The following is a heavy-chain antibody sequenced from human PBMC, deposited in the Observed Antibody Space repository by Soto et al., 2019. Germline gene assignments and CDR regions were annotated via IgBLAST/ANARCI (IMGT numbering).Heavy chain of an antibody. CDR1: GGSISSGGYY. D-gene: IGHD2-15*01. CDR2: IYYSGST. CDR3: ARGGCSGGSCYPFHY. J-gene: IGHJ4*02. Sequence: QGQLQESGPGLVKPSQTLSLTCTVSGGSISSGGYYWSWIRQHPGKGLEWIGYIYYSGSTYYNPSLKSRVTISVDTSKNQFSLKLSSVTAADTAVYYCARGGCSGGSCYPFHYWGQGTLVTVSS. V-gene: IGHV4-31*03.